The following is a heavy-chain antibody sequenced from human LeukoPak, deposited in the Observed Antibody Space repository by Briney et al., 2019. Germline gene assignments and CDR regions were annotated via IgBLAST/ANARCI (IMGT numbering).Heavy chain of an antibody. CDR3: ARDHDYGPDY. Sequence: ASVKVSCKASGYTFTVHYLHWLRQAPGQGLEWVGWIKPDSGATSFAQNFQGRVTMTSDTSINTAYMELSSLTSDDTAMYYCARDHDYGPDYWGQGTLVTVSA. CDR2: IKPDSGAT. CDR1: GYTFTVHY. J-gene: IGHJ4*02. D-gene: IGHD4/OR15-4a*01. V-gene: IGHV1-2*02.